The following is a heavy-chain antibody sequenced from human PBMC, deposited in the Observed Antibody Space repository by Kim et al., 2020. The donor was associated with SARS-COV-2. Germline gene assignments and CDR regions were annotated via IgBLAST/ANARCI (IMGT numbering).Heavy chain of an antibody. D-gene: IGHD6-19*01. Sequence: KCYVDSVKGRFTISRDNAKNSLYLQMNSLRAGDTAVYYCARVPPGGWGFDYWGQGTLVTVSS. V-gene: IGHV3-7*01. CDR2: K. J-gene: IGHJ4*02. CDR3: ARVPPGGWGFDY.